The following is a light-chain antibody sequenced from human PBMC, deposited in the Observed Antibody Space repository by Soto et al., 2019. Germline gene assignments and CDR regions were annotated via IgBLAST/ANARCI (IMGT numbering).Light chain of an antibody. J-gene: IGLJ1*01. CDR1: SSNIGAGYD. CDR2: GNS. V-gene: IGLV1-40*01. Sequence: QSVLTQPPSVSGAPGQRVTISCTGSSSNIGAGYDVHWYQQLPGTAPKLLIYGNSNRPSGDPDRFSGSKSGTSASLAITGLQAEDEADYYCQSFDSSLGAYVFGTGTKSPS. CDR3: QSFDSSLGAYV.